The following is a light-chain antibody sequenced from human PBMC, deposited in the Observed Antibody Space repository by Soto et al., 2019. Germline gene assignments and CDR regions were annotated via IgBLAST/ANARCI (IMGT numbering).Light chain of an antibody. Sequence: QSVLTQSPSASASPGASVNLTCTLSSGHSSYAIAWHQQQPEKGPRYLMKLNSDGSHSKGDGIPDRFSGSSSGAERYLTISSLQSEDEADYYCQTWGTATVFGGGTKLTVL. CDR3: QTWGTATV. CDR1: SGHSSYA. V-gene: IGLV4-69*01. CDR2: LNSDGSH. J-gene: IGLJ3*02.